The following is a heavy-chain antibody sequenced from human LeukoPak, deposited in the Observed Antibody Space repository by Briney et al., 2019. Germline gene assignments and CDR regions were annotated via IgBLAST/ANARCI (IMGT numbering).Heavy chain of an antibody. V-gene: IGHV1-69*05. CDR2: IIPIFGTA. Sequence: GASVKVSCKASGGTFSSYTISWVRQAPGQGLEWMGRIIPIFGTANYAQKFQGRVTITTDESTSTAYMELSSLRSEDTAVYYCARKPISGILDAFDIWGQGTMVTVSS. D-gene: IGHD1-14*01. CDR1: GGTFSSYT. CDR3: ARKPISGILDAFDI. J-gene: IGHJ3*02.